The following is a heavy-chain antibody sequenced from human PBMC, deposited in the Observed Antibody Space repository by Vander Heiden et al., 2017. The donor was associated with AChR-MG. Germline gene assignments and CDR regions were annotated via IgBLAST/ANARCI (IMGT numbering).Heavy chain of an antibody. J-gene: IGHJ4*02. CDR3: ARVKRYCSGGSCYPHYYFDY. CDR1: GGSISSGGYS. CDR2: IYHSGST. D-gene: IGHD2-15*01. Sequence: QLQLQESGSGLVKPSQTLSLTCAVSGGSISSGGYSWSWIRQPPGKGLEWIGYIYHSGSTYYNPSLKSRVTISVDRSKNQFSLKLSSVTAADTAVYYCARVKRYCSGGSCYPHYYFDYWGQGTLVTVSS. V-gene: IGHV4-30-2*01.